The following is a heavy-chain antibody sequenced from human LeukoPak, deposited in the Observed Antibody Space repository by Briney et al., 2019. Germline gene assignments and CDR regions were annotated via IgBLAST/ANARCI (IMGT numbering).Heavy chain of an antibody. CDR3: ARLARSTRDYSWHFDL. J-gene: IGHJ2*01. Sequence: SETLSPTCTVSGGSVSNNNYYWTWLRQPPGMGLQWIGTVFYSGTTYYNPSLKSQATTSLDTSKNQFSLKLSSVTVADMAVYYCARLARSTRDYSWHFDLWGRGTLVTVSS. CDR1: GGSVSNNNYY. D-gene: IGHD4-17*01. CDR2: VFYSGTT. V-gene: IGHV4-39*01.